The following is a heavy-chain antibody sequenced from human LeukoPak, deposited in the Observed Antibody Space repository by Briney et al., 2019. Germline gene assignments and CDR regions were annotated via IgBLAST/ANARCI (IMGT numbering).Heavy chain of an antibody. Sequence: SETLSLTCTVSGGSISSSSYYWGWIRQPPGKGLEWIGSIYYSGSTYYNPSLKSRVTISVDTSKNQFSLKLSSVTAADTAVYYCARVPMITMVRGVNPGFDYWGQGTLVTVSS. J-gene: IGHJ4*02. CDR2: IYYSGST. CDR1: GGSISSSSYY. D-gene: IGHD3-10*01. CDR3: ARVPMITMVRGVNPGFDY. V-gene: IGHV4-39*07.